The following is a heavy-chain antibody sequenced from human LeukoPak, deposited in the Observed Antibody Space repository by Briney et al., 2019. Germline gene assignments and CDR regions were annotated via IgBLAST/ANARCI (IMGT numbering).Heavy chain of an antibody. D-gene: IGHD2-15*01. CDR2: ISFDGSNK. V-gene: IGHV3-30*03. CDR3: ARVFRGVVAATPPPVDY. CDR1: GFTFSSYV. J-gene: IGHJ4*02. Sequence: GGSLRLSCAASGFTFSSYVMHWVCQAPGKGLEWVAVISFDGSNKYYADSVKGRFTISRDNSKNTLYLQMNSLRAEDTAVYYCARVFRGVVAATPPPVDYWGQGTLVTVSS.